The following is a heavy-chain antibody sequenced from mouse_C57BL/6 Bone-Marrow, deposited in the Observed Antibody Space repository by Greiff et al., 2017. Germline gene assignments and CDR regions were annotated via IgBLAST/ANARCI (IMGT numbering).Heavy chain of an antibody. J-gene: IGHJ4*01. Sequence: QVQLQQPGAELVMPGASVKLSCKASGYTFTSYWMHWVKQRPGQGLEWIGEIDPSDSYTNYNQKFKGKSTLTVDKSSRTAYMQLSSLTSEDSAVYYCARGGGYAMDYWGQGTSVTVSS. CDR1: GYTFTSYW. V-gene: IGHV1-69*01. CDR3: ARGGGYAMDY. CDR2: IDPSDSYT.